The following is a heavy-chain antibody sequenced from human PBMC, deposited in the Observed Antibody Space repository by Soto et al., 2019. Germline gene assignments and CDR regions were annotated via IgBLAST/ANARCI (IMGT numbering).Heavy chain of an antibody. CDR1: GYTFSGHW. Sequence: HGESLKISCKTSGYTFSGHWISWVRQVPGKGLQWMGNIDPSDSYINYNPAFRGHVTFSVDRSNSTAYLHWRSLGPSDTAIYYCARHGAAIWLGYWGQGTLVTVSS. CDR3: ARHGAAIWLGY. V-gene: IGHV5-10-1*01. J-gene: IGHJ4*02. D-gene: IGHD6-19*01. CDR2: IDPSDSYI.